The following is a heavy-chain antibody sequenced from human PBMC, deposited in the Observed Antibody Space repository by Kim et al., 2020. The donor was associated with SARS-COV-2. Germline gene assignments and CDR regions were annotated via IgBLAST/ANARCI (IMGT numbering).Heavy chain of an antibody. V-gene: IGHV3-30*07. J-gene: IGHJ6*02. Sequence: VKGRFTISRDNSKNTLYLQMNSLRAEDTAVYYCAREGVVVVTAIPYGMDVWGQGTTVTVSS. D-gene: IGHD2-21*02. CDR3: AREGVVVVTAIPYGMDV.